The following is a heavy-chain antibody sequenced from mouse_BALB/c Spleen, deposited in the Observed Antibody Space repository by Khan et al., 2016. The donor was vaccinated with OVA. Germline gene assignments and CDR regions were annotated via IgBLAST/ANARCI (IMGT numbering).Heavy chain of an antibody. CDR1: GYTFTDYV. Sequence: QVQLKQSGPELVKPGASLKVSCKASGYTFTDYVIGWVRQRSRQGREGIGEIFHGSGVTYYNEKFKDRATLTADKSSNTAYMQFNRLTYEDSAVCFCARGGSSVFAYCGQGTLFTVSA. D-gene: IGHD3-1*01. V-gene: IGHV1-77*01. J-gene: IGHJ3*01. CDR2: IFHGSGVT. CDR3: ARGGSSVFAY.